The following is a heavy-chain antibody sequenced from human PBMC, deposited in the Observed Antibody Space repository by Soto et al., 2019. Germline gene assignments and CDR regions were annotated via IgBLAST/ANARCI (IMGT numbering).Heavy chain of an antibody. CDR3: AKVARGSDRWHLHY. CDR1: GFTLSNSG. D-gene: IGHD1-26*01. J-gene: IGHJ4*02. CDR2: ISPDENAK. V-gene: IGHV3-30*18. Sequence: QVQLVESGGGVVQPGTSLRLSCVASGFTLSNSGMHWVRQAPGKGLEWVAVISPDENAKYYADSVKGRLTLSRDNSKNTLYVQMNSLRADDTAVYYGAKVARGSDRWHLHYWGQGTLVTVSS.